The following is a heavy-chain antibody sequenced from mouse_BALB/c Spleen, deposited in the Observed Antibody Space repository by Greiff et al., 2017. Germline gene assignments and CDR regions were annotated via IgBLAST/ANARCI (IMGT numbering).Heavy chain of an antibody. D-gene: IGHD2-14*01. J-gene: IGHJ1*01. V-gene: IGHV3-6*02. CDR2: ISYDGSN. Sequence: EVKLMESGPGLVKPSQSLSLTCSVTGYSITCGYYWNWIRQFPGNKLEWMGYISYDGSNNYNPSLKNRISITRDTSKNQFFLKLNSVTTEDTATYYCARVEVRRYFDVWGAGTTVTVSS. CDR3: ARVEVRRYFDV. CDR1: GYSITCGYY.